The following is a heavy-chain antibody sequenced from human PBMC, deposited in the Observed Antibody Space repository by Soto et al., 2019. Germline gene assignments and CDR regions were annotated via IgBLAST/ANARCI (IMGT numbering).Heavy chain of an antibody. J-gene: IGHJ4*02. V-gene: IGHV1-3*01. CDR2: INAGNGNT. Sequence: ASVKVSCKASGYTFTSYAMHWVRQAPGQRLEWMGWINAGNGNTKYSQKFQGRVTITRDTSASTAYMELSSLRSEDTAVYYCARDEDYGDYVYFDYWGQGTLVTVSS. CDR1: GYTFTSYA. CDR3: ARDEDYGDYVYFDY. D-gene: IGHD4-17*01.